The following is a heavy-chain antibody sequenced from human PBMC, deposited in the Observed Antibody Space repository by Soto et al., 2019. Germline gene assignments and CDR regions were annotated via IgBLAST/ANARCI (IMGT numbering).Heavy chain of an antibody. J-gene: IGHJ4*02. V-gene: IGHV3-9*02. D-gene: IGHD2-15*01. CDR2: LSWDRSTV. Sequence: GGSLRLSCVASGSSSDPFTMHWGRDLPGKGLEWVAGLSWDRSTVAYADSVQGRFTISRDHAKNSVDLLMDSLRPDDTALYFCAVSSPDIVVLPSSIYFTSWGPGTQVTVSS. CDR3: AVSSPDIVVLPSSIYFTS. CDR1: GSSSDPFT.